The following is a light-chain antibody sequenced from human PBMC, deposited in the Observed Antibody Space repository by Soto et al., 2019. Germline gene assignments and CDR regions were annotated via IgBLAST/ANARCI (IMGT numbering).Light chain of an antibody. CDR2: GAS. V-gene: IGKV3-15*01. Sequence: EIVMTQSPATLSVSPGERATLSCRASQSVSSNFAWYPQQPGQAPRLLIYGASTRATGIPARFSGSGSGTKFTLTLSSLQSEDFAVYYCQQYNNWPKTFGQGTKVDIK. CDR3: QQYNNWPKT. CDR1: QSVSSN. J-gene: IGKJ1*01.